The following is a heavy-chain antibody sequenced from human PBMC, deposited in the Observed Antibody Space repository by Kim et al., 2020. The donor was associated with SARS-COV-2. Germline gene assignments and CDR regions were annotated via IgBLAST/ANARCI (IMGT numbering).Heavy chain of an antibody. J-gene: IGHJ4*02. V-gene: IGHV1-69*02. D-gene: IGHD4-17*01. CDR3: ARLNDYGDYGVGDY. Sequence: AQKFQGRVTITADKSTSTAYMELSSLRSEDTAVYYCARLNDYGDYGVGDYWGQGTLVTVSS.